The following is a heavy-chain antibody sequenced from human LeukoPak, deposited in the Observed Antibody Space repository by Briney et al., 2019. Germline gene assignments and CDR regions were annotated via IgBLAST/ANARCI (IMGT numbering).Heavy chain of an antibody. J-gene: IGHJ6*02. V-gene: IGHV1-18*01. CDR2: ISAYNGNT. CDR1: GYTFTSYG. D-gene: IGHD6-19*01. CDR3: ARDSDSSGWYRPFSHYGMDV. Sequence: ASVKVSFKASGYTFTSYGISWVRQAPGQGLEWMGWISAYNGNTNYAQKLQGRVTMTTDTSTSTAYMELRSLRSDDTAVYYCARDSDSSGWYRPFSHYGMDVWGQGTTVTVSS.